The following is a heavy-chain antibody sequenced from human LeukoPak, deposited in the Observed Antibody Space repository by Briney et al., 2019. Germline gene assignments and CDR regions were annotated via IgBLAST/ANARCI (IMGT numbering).Heavy chain of an antibody. D-gene: IGHD3-22*01. V-gene: IGHV3-30-3*01. J-gene: IGHJ3*02. CDR3: AKDRAWITMIVVVRGSAFDI. CDR2: ISYDGSNK. CDR1: GFTFSSYA. Sequence: GRSLRLSCAASGFTFSSYAMHWVRQAPGKGLEWVAVISYDGSNKYYADSVKGRFTISRDNSKNTLYLQMNSLRAEDTAVYYCAKDRAWITMIVVVRGSAFDIWGQGTMVTVSS.